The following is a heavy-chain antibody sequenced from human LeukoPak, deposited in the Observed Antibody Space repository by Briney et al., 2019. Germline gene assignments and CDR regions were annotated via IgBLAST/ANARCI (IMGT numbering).Heavy chain of an antibody. J-gene: IGHJ4*02. CDR2: INHSGRI. V-gene: IGHV4-34*01. D-gene: IGHD3-3*02. CDR1: GGSFSGHY. CDR3: ARHIAFHANLDY. Sequence: SQTLSLTCAVYGGSFSGHYWSWIRQPPGKGLEWIGEINHSGRINYNPSLRSRVSISVDTSKNQFSLEVTSVTASDTAAYYCARHIAFHANLDYWGQGTLVTVSS.